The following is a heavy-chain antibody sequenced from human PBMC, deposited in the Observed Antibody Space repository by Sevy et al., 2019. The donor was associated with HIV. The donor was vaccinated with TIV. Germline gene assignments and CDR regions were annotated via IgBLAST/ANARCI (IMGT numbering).Heavy chain of an antibody. J-gene: IGHJ4*02. CDR1: GFTFSTYS. Sequence: GGSLRLSCAASGFTFSTYSMHWVRQAPGKGPEWVSTISTSSSSTYYADSVQGRFTISRDNSKNTLSHQMNSLRADDTPVYHCATEPDNVHYYDSSGSLFDNWGQGTLVTVSS. D-gene: IGHD3-22*01. V-gene: IGHV3-23*01. CDR2: ISTSSSST. CDR3: ATEPDNVHYYDSSGSLFDN.